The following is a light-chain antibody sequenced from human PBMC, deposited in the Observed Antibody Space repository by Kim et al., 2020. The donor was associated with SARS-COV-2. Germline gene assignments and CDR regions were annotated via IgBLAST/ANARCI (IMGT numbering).Light chain of an antibody. CDR1: QSVGNY. Sequence: EVVLTQSPVTLPLSPGDRATLSCRASQSVGNYLAWYQQKPGQAPRLLIYDASNRATGILARFSGSGSGTVFTLTIGSLEPEDFAIYYCQQRTNWLWTFGQGTKVEIK. CDR3: QQRTNWLWT. CDR2: DAS. J-gene: IGKJ1*01. V-gene: IGKV3-11*01.